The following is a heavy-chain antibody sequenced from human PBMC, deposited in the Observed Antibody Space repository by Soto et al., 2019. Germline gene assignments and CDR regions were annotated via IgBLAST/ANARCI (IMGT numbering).Heavy chain of an antibody. V-gene: IGHV5-51*01. D-gene: IGHD3-22*01. CDR1: GCSLTGYW. Sequence: PWQSLRIPCKVCGCSLTGYWVRWVRKIHRKDLDRLGIIYAGDSYTRYSPSFQGQVTISADKSTSTAYLQWSSLKASDTAMHYCARSYYDSSAYFLYYYYGMDVWGQGTTVTVSS. CDR2: IYAGDSYT. J-gene: IGHJ6*02. CDR3: ARSYYDSSAYFLYYYYGMDV.